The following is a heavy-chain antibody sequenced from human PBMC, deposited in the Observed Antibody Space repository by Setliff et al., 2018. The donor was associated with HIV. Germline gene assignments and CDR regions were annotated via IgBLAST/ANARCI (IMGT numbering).Heavy chain of an antibody. J-gene: IGHJ4*02. D-gene: IGHD5-12*01. V-gene: IGHV4-38-2*01. CDR3: ARRGAYGYDYFDY. Sequence: SETLSLTCAVSGYSISSGYYWGWIRQPPGKGLEWIGSIFHSAATNYNPSLKSRVTISIDTSKNQFSLKLTSVTAADTAVYYCARRGAYGYDYFDYWGPGILVTVTS. CDR1: GYSISSGYY. CDR2: IFHSAAT.